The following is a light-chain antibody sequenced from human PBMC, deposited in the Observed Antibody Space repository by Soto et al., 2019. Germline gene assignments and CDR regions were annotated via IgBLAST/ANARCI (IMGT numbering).Light chain of an antibody. Sequence: SYELTQPPSVSVAPGQTASLTCGGNNIGSKSVHWYQQQPGQAPVLVVYDDSDRPSGIPERFSGSNSGNTATLTITRVEAGDGADYFCQVWESGSNHVVFGGGTKLTVL. V-gene: IGLV3-21*02. CDR2: DDS. CDR3: QVWESGSNHVV. CDR1: NIGSKS. J-gene: IGLJ2*01.